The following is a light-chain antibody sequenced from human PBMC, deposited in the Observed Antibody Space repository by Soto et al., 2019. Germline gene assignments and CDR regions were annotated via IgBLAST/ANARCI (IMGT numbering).Light chain of an antibody. CDR3: QQRSNWPIT. V-gene: IGKV3-11*01. Sequence: EIVLTQSPATLSLSPGERATLSCRASQSVSSYLAWYQQKPGQAPRLLIYDASNRATGIPARFSGSGSGTDFTLTSSSLEPEDFAVDYGQQRSNWPITFGQGTRLEIK. CDR1: QSVSSY. CDR2: DAS. J-gene: IGKJ5*01.